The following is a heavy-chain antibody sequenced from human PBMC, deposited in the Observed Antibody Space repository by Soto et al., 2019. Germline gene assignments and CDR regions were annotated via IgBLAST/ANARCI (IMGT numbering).Heavy chain of an antibody. Sequence: PSETLSLTCTVSGGSISSYYWSWIRQPPGKGLEWIGYIYYSGSTNYNPSLKSRVTISVDTSKNQFSLKLSSVTAADTAVYYCARLRYYDTHAWDFDYWGQGTLVTVSS. J-gene: IGHJ4*02. CDR1: GGSISSYY. CDR2: IYYSGST. D-gene: IGHD3-22*01. V-gene: IGHV4-59*08. CDR3: ARLRYYDTHAWDFDY.